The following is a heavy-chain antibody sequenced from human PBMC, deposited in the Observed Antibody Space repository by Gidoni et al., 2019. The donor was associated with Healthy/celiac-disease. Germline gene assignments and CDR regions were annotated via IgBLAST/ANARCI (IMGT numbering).Heavy chain of an antibody. D-gene: IGHD3-10*01. Sequence: QVQLVQSGAEVKKPGASVKVSCKVSGYTLTELSMHWVRQAPGKGLEWMGGFEPEDGETIYAKKFQGRVTMTEDTSTDTAYMELSSLRSEDTAVYYCATANYYGSGSFFDYWGQGTLVTVSS. CDR1: GYTLTELS. CDR2: FEPEDGET. J-gene: IGHJ4*02. CDR3: ATANYYGSGSFFDY. V-gene: IGHV1-24*01.